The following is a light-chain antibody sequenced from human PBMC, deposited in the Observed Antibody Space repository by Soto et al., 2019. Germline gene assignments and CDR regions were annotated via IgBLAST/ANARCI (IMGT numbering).Light chain of an antibody. Sequence: QSALTQPPSASGSPGQSVTISCTGTSSDVGNYNYVSWYQQHPGKAPKLMIYEVIKRPSGVPDRFSGSKSGNTASLTVSGLQAEDEADYYCSSYAGNNNVIFGGGTKLTV. CDR2: EVI. J-gene: IGLJ2*01. CDR3: SSYAGNNNVI. V-gene: IGLV2-8*01. CDR1: SSDVGNYNY.